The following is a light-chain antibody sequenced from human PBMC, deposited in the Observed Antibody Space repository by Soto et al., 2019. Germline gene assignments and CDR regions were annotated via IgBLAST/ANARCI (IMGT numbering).Light chain of an antibody. Sequence: QSVLTQPPSASGTPGQRVTISCSGSSSNIRSNTVNWYQQLPGTAPKLLIYTNNQRPSGVPDRFSGSKSGTSASLAISGLQSEDEDDYYCAAWDDSLNGWVFGGGTKLTVL. CDR1: SSNIRSNT. CDR2: TNN. J-gene: IGLJ3*02. V-gene: IGLV1-44*01. CDR3: AAWDDSLNGWV.